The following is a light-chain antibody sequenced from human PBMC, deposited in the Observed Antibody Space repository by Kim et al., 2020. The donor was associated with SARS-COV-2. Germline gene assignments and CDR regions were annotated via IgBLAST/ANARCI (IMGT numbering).Light chain of an antibody. V-gene: IGLV3-1*01. CDR1: KLGDKY. Sequence: SYELTQPPSVPVSPGQTASITCSGDKLGDKYAFWYQQKPGQSPVLVIYQDSKRPSGIPERFSGSNSGNTATLTISGTQAMDEADYYCQAWDSSTHVVFGGGTQLTVL. J-gene: IGLJ2*01. CDR3: QAWDSSTHVV. CDR2: QDS.